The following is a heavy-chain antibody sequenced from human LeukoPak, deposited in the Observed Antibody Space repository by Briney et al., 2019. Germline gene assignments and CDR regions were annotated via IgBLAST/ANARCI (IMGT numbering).Heavy chain of an antibody. CDR1: GFTFDDYA. CDR3: ARPLPYDAFDI. CDR2: ISWNSGSI. V-gene: IGHV3-9*01. J-gene: IGHJ3*02. Sequence: GRSLRLSCAASGFTFDDYAMHWVRQAPGKGLEWVSGISWNSGSIGYADSVKGRFTISRDNAKNSLYLQMNSLRAEDTAVYYCARPLPYDAFDIWGQGTMVTVSS.